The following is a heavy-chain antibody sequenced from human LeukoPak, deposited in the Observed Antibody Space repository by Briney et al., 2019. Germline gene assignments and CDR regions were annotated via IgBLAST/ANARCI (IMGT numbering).Heavy chain of an antibody. Sequence: GGSLRLSCAASGFTFDDYGMSWVRQAPGKGLEWVSGINWNGGSTGYADSVKGRFTIFRDHAQHSLYLQMNSLRAEDTALYYWARAGELQRWASYYYMDVWGKGTTVTVSS. CDR2: INWNGGST. CDR3: ARAGELQRWASYYYMDV. V-gene: IGHV3-20*04. J-gene: IGHJ6*03. CDR1: GFTFDDYG. D-gene: IGHD1-1*01.